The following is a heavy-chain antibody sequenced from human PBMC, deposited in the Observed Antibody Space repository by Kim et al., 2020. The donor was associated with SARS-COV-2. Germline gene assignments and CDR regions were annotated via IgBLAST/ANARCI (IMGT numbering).Heavy chain of an antibody. CDR2: IYYSGST. V-gene: IGHV4-39*07. Sequence: SETLSLTCTVSGGSISSSSYYWGWIRQPPGKGLEWIGSIYYSGSTYYNPSLKSRVTISVDTSKNQFSLKLSSVTAADTAVYYCARDRDGDLYFQHWGQGTLVTVSS. J-gene: IGHJ1*01. D-gene: IGHD2-21*02. CDR1: GGSISSSSYY. CDR3: ARDRDGDLYFQH.